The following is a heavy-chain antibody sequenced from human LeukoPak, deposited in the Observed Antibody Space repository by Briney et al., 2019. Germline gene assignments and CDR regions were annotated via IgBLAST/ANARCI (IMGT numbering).Heavy chain of an antibody. J-gene: IGHJ4*02. CDR2: ITGSGGTT. CDR1: GFTFSNNA. V-gene: IGHV3-23*01. D-gene: IGHD3-22*01. CDR3: AKYRQDYDRSGYYYYFDY. Sequence: GGSLRLSCAASGFTFSNNAMSWVRQAPGKGLEWVSGITGSGGTTYYADSVEGRFTISRDNAKNTLYLQMSSLRADDTAVYFCAKYRQDYDRSGYYYYFDYWGQGTLVTVSS.